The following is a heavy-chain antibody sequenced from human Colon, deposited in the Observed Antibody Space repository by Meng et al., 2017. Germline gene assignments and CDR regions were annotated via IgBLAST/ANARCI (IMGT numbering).Heavy chain of an antibody. CDR3: ARIDYGGNGIEKYFFDY. V-gene: IGHV4-4*03. Sequence: HVRLQESGPGWGRPPGTRYFTCAVSGGSISSNYWWSWSRQFPKKGLEWIGEIHHGGTTNYNPSLKSRVTISVDTSNNQFSLKLSSVTAADTAVYYCARIDYGGNGIEKYFFDYWGQGTLVTVSS. CDR2: IHHGGTT. D-gene: IGHD4-23*01. J-gene: IGHJ4*02. CDR1: GGSISSNYW.